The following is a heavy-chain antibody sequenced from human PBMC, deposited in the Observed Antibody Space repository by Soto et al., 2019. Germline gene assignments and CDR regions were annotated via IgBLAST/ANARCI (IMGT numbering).Heavy chain of an antibody. V-gene: IGHV4-59*08. CDR1: GGSISSYY. Sequence: SETLSLTCTVSGGSISSYYWSWIRQPPGKGLEWIGYIYYSGSTNYNPSLKSRVTISVGTSKNQFSLKLSSVTAADTAVYYCARTTVTRRSGYYYGMDVWGQGTTVTVSS. CDR3: ARTTVTRRSGYYYGMDV. J-gene: IGHJ6*02. D-gene: IGHD4-17*01. CDR2: IYYSGST.